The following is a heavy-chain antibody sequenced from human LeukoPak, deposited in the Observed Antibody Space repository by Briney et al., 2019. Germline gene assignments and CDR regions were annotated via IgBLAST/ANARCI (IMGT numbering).Heavy chain of an antibody. CDR1: GFTFSSYN. V-gene: IGHV3-21*01. D-gene: IGHD3-3*01. CDR3: ARDRYYDFWSGYYDAFDI. CDR2: ISSSSSYI. J-gene: IGHJ3*02. Sequence: PGGSLRLSCAASGFTFSSYNMNWVRQAPGKGLEWVSSISSSSSYIYYADSVKGRFTISRDNAKNSLYLQMNSLRAEDMAVYYCARDRYYDFWSGYYDAFDIWGQGTMVTVSS.